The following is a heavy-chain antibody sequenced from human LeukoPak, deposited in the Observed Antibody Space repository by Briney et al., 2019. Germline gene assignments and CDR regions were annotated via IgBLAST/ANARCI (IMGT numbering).Heavy chain of an antibody. D-gene: IGHD2-15*01. V-gene: IGHV3-66*01. Sequence: PGGSLRLSCAASGFTVSSNYMSWVRQAPGKGLEWVSVIYSGGSTHYADSVKGRFTISRDNSKNTLYLQMNSLRAEDTAVYYCARVVVVAATGDWFDPWGQGTLVTVSS. CDR2: IYSGGST. J-gene: IGHJ5*02. CDR1: GFTVSSNY. CDR3: ARVVVVAATGDWFDP.